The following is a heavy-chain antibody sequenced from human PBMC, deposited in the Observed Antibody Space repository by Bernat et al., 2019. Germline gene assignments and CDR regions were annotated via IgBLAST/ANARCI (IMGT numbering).Heavy chain of an antibody. D-gene: IGHD5-12*01. J-gene: IGHJ6*02. V-gene: IGHV3-30*18. CDR2: LSYDGNNK. Sequence: QVQLVESGGGVVQPGMSLRLSCAASGFTFSSYGMHWVRQAPGKGLEWVAVLSYDGNNKYYADSVKGRFTISRDNSKNTLYLQMNSLRAEDTAVFYCAKEAGGYNYSYYNGLDVWGQGTTVTVSS. CDR1: GFTFSSYG. CDR3: AKEAGGYNYSYYNGLDV.